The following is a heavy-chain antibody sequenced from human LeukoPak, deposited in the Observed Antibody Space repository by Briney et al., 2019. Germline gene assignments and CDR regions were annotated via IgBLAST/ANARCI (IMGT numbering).Heavy chain of an antibody. D-gene: IGHD3-3*01. V-gene: IGHV1-2*02. CDR3: ARAGDFGVVMRYYYYMDV. J-gene: IGHJ6*03. CDR2: INPNSGGT. Sequence: VASVKVSCKASGYTFTGYYMHWVRQAPGQGLGWMGWINPNSGGTNYAQKFQGRVTMTRDTSISTAYMELSRLRSDDTAVYYCARAGDFGVVMRYYYYMDVWGKGTTVTVSS. CDR1: GYTFTGYY.